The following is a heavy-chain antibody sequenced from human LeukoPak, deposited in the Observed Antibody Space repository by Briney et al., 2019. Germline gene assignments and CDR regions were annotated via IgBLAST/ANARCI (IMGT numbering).Heavy chain of an antibody. V-gene: IGHV3-21*01. D-gene: IGHD4-17*01. CDR3: AREGALTVTKDAFDI. Sequence: GGSLRLSCAASGFTFSSYSMNWVRQAPGKGLEWVSSISSSRSYIYYADSVKGRFTISRDNAKNSLYLQMNSLRAEDTAVYFCAREGALTVTKDAFDIWGQGTMVTVSS. CDR2: ISSSRSYI. J-gene: IGHJ3*02. CDR1: GFTFSSYS.